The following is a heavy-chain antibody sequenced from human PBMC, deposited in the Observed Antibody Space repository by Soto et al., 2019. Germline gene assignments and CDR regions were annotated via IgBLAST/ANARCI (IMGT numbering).Heavy chain of an antibody. CDR3: ARAGRGYSYGFYLAL. D-gene: IGHD5-18*01. Sequence: KGLEWVSVIYSGGSTYYTDSVKGRFTISRDNSKNTLYLQMNSLRAEDTAVYYCARAGRGYSYGFYLALRGHGTLVTGSS. V-gene: IGHV3-53*01. J-gene: IGHJ4*01. CDR2: IYSGGST.